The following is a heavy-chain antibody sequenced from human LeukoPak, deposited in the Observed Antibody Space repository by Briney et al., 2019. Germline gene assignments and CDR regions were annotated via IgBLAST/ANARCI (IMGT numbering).Heavy chain of an antibody. Sequence: SGPTLVKPTQTLTLSCTFSGFSISTSGVGVGWLRQAPGKALEWLAVVYWNDDKRHSPSLNSRLSITKDTSRNQVVLTMTNMDPVDTATYYCAHSPAWGSVAGAADYWGQGTLVTVSS. J-gene: IGHJ4*02. V-gene: IGHV2-5*01. CDR1: GFSISTSGVG. CDR3: AHSPAWGSVAGAADY. CDR2: VYWNDDK. D-gene: IGHD6-13*01.